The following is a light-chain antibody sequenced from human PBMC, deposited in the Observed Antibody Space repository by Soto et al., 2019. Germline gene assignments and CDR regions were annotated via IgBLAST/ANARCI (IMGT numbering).Light chain of an antibody. J-gene: IGKJ4*01. CDR1: QSVINY. V-gene: IGKV3-11*01. CDR2: DTS. Sequence: EIVLTQSPATLSLSPGERATLSCRASQSVINYLAWYQQKPGQAPRLLIYDTSNRATGIPARFSGSGSGTDFTLIISSLEPEDFAVYYCQQRANWPLTFGGWTKVEIK. CDR3: QQRANWPLT.